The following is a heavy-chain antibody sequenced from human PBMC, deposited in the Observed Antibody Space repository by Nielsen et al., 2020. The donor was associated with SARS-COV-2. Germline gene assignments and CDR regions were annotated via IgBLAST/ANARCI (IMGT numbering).Heavy chain of an antibody. D-gene: IGHD6-6*01. Sequence: GESLKISCAASGFTFSGSAMHWVRQASGKGLEWMGIIYPGDSDTRYSPSFQGQVTISADKSISTAYLQWSSLKASDTAMYYCARPAARRGPFEYWGQGTLVTVSS. J-gene: IGHJ4*02. CDR3: ARPAARRGPFEY. CDR2: IYPGDSDT. CDR1: GFTFSGSA. V-gene: IGHV5-51*01.